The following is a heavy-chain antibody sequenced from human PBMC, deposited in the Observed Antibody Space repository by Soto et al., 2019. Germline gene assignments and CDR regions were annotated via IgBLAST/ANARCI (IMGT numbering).Heavy chain of an antibody. D-gene: IGHD3-3*01. CDR2: IHFSEST. CDR1: GGSISTSNYY. CDR3: ARDQRYYDFWSGSTPYYYYGMDV. Sequence: SETLSLTCIVSGGSISTSNYYWAWIRQPPGKALEWIGSIHFSESTYYNPSLWSRVTISVDTSKNQFSLKLSSVTAADTAVYYCARDQRYYDFWSGSTPYYYYGMDVWGQGTTVTVSS. J-gene: IGHJ6*02. V-gene: IGHV4-39*07.